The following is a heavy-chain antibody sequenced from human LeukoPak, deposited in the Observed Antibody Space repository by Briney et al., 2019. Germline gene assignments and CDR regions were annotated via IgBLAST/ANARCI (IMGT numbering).Heavy chain of an antibody. D-gene: IGHD2-21*02. CDR1: GYTFTSYY. CDR3: AGDVPYCGGDCHDAFDI. Sequence: ASVKVSCKAFGYTFTSYYMHWVRQAPGLGLEWMGIIRPIGDSTTYAQKFQGRVTMTRDMSTSTVYMELSSLRSEDTAVYYCAGDVPYCGGDCHDAFDIWGQGTMVTVSS. V-gene: IGHV1-46*01. J-gene: IGHJ3*02. CDR2: IRPIGDST.